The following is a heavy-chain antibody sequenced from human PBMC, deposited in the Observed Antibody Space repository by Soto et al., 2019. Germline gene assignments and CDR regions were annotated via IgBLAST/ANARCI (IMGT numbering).Heavy chain of an antibody. CDR2: ISAYNGNT. CDR3: ARDRAAYYYGSGPDFDP. Sequence: QVQLVQSGAEVKKPGASVKVSCKASGYTFTSYGISWVRQAPGQGLEWMGWISAYNGNTNYAQKLQGRVTMTTDTSTSTAYMELRSLRSDDTAVYYCARDRAAYYYGSGPDFDPWGQGTLVTVSS. V-gene: IGHV1-18*01. D-gene: IGHD3-10*01. CDR1: GYTFTSYG. J-gene: IGHJ5*02.